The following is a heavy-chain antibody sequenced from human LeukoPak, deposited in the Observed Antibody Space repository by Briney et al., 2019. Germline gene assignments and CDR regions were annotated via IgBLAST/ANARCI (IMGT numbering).Heavy chain of an antibody. CDR3: ARGGAARPDY. CDR2: ISSNSRSI. CDR1: GFTFSGYG. V-gene: IGHV3-48*01. D-gene: IGHD6-6*01. Sequence: GGSLRLSCAASGFTFSGYGVNWVRQAPGKGLEWVSYISSNSRSIDYADSVKGRFTISRDNAKNSLYLQMNSLRAEDTAMYYCARGGAARPDYWGQGTLVTVSS. J-gene: IGHJ4*02.